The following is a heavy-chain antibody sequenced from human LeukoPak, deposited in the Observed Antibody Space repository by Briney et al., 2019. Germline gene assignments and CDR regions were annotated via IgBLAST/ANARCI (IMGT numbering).Heavy chain of an antibody. V-gene: IGHV3-53*01. Sequence: GSLRLSCAASGFTVSSNYMSWVRQAPGKGLEWVSVIYSGGSTYYADSVKGRFTISRDNSKNTLYLQMNSLRAEDTAVYYCARMNLGATTGFDYWGQGTLVTVSS. D-gene: IGHD1-26*01. CDR2: IYSGGST. CDR3: ARMNLGATTGFDY. J-gene: IGHJ4*02. CDR1: GFTVSSNY.